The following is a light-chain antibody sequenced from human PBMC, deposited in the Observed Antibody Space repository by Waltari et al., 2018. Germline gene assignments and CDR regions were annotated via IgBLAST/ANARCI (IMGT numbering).Light chain of an antibody. Sequence: DIQMTQSPSSLSASVGDRGTITCQASQDIHKYLNWYHQKPGKAPKLLISGASKLEMGVPSRFSGSGSGTDFTFTITSLQPEDIGTYYCQQYNNLVLTFGQGTRLEIK. CDR3: QQYNNLVLT. CDR1: QDIHKY. J-gene: IGKJ5*01. V-gene: IGKV1-33*01. CDR2: GAS.